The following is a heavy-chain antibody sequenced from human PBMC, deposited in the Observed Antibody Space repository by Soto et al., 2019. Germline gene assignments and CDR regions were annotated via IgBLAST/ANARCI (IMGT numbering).Heavy chain of an antibody. J-gene: IGHJ5*02. CDR1: GGSISEKY. Sequence: SETLSLTCIVSGGSISEKYWNWVRQPPGKGLEWIGLIFANGHTDYNPSLKSRVTMSVDASKNQFSLRLTSMTAADAAVYYCVASLAASGLNWLDPWGRGTLVTVSS. V-gene: IGHV4-4*07. CDR3: VASLAASGLNWLDP. D-gene: IGHD6-13*01. CDR2: IFANGHT.